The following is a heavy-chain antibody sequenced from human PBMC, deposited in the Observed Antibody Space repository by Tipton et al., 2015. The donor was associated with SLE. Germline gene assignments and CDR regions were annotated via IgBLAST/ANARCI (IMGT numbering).Heavy chain of an antibody. V-gene: IGHV4-61*05. CDR3: ARGVAERLGLDF. Sequence: TLSLTCSVSGVSISTSRYYWGWFRQSPGKALEWIGYIYFDGNSNGRGNYNPSLKSRVTMSVDPSKMQFSLNLNSVTAADTALYFCARGVAERLGLDFWGQGSLVTVSS. CDR2: IYFDGNS. J-gene: IGHJ4*02. CDR1: GVSISTSRYY. D-gene: IGHD6-19*01.